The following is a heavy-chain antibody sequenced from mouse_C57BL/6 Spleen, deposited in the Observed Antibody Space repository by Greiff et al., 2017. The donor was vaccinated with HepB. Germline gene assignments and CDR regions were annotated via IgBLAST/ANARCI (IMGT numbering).Heavy chain of an antibody. CDR1: GFSFNTYA. V-gene: IGHV10-1*01. CDR2: IRSKSNNYAT. D-gene: IGHD3-2*02. J-gene: IGHJ4*01. CDR3: VRGLDSSGFTFYAMDY. Sequence: EVQLVESGGGLVQPKGSLKLSCAASGFSFNTYAMNWVRQAPGKGLEWVARIRSKSNNYATYYADSVKDRFTISRDDSESMLYLQMNNLKTEDTAMYYCVRGLDSSGFTFYAMDYWGQGTSVTVSS.